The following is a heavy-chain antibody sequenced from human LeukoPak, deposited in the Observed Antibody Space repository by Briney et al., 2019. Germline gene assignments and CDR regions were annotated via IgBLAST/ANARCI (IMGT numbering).Heavy chain of an antibody. CDR3: ASDPFTYDSGGYALFDY. J-gene: IGHJ4*02. Sequence: ASVKVSCKASGYNFTNSGISWMRQAPGQGPEWMGWISAYNGNTNYAQKLQDRVTMTTDTSTSTAYMELRSLRSDDTAVYYCASDPFTYDSGGYALFDYWGQGTLVTVSS. CDR1: GYNFTNSG. D-gene: IGHD3-22*01. V-gene: IGHV1-18*01. CDR2: ISAYNGNT.